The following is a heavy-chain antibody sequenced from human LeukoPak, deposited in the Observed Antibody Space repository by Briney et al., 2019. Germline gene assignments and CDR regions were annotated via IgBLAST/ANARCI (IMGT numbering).Heavy chain of an antibody. Sequence: QPGGSLRLSCATSGFTFSSYEMNWVRQAPGKGLEWVSYISSCGTPIYYTDSVKGRFTISRDIAKNSLYLQMNSLRAEDTAVYYCARVSGYRATFDYWGQGTLVTVSS. CDR3: ARVSGYRATFDY. D-gene: IGHD3-9*01. V-gene: IGHV3-48*03. CDR1: GFTFSSYE. CDR2: ISSCGTPI. J-gene: IGHJ4*02.